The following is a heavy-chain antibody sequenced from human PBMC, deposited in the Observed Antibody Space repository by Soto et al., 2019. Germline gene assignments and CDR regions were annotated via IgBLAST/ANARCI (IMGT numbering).Heavy chain of an antibody. D-gene: IGHD3-10*01. CDR1: GFTFSSYA. V-gene: IGHV3-23*01. J-gene: IGHJ6*01. Sequence: EVQLLESGGGLVQPGGSLRLSCAASGFTFSSYAMSWVRQAPGKGLEWVSAISGSGGSTYYADSVKGRFTISRDNSKNTLYLQIISVRAADTAVYYGATGRGLYCYYGIDVWGKGTTMTVSS. CDR2: ISGSGGST. CDR3: ATGRGLYCYYGIDV.